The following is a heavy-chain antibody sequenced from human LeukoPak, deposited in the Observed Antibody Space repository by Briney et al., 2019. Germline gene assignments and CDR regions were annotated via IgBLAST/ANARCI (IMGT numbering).Heavy chain of an antibody. CDR2: ISAYNGNT. Sequence: GASVKVSCKASGYTFTSYGISWVRQAPGQGLEWMGWISAYNGNTNYAQKLQGRVTMTTDTSTSIAYIELRSLRSDDTAVYYCARAGITMVRVFYYWGQGTLVTVSS. V-gene: IGHV1-18*01. D-gene: IGHD3-10*01. J-gene: IGHJ4*02. CDR1: GYTFTSYG. CDR3: ARAGITMVRVFYY.